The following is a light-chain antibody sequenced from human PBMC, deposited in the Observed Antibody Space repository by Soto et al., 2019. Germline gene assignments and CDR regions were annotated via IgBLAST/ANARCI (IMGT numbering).Light chain of an antibody. CDR2: GAS. Sequence: EIVMTQSPANLSVSPGERATLSCRASQSVRSNLAWYQQKPGQAPRLLIYGASTRATGIPATFSGSGSGTQFTLTISSLQSEDFAVYYCQQYNNWPAITFGQGTRLEI. J-gene: IGKJ5*01. CDR3: QQYNNWPAIT. CDR1: QSVRSN. V-gene: IGKV3D-15*01.